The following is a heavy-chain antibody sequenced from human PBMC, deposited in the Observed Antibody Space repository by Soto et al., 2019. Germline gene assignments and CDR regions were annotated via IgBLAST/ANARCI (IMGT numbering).Heavy chain of an antibody. V-gene: IGHV4-39*01. Sequence: GSLTLSCAVSGFFFSSYWLYWVRQAPGKGLEWIASIYSAGNTHYNPSLNSQVTLSVDTSKNQFSLNVISVTAADTAVYYCRRSSRYRTDVWGQGTTVHVS. J-gene: IGHJ6*02. CDR3: RRSSRYRTDV. CDR1: GFFFSSYW. D-gene: IGHD6-13*01. CDR2: IYSAGNT.